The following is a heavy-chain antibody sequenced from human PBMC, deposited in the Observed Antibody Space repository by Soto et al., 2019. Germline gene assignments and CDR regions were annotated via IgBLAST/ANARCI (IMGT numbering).Heavy chain of an antibody. V-gene: IGHV1-2*04. CDR1: GYTFTGYY. D-gene: IGHD6-13*01. CDR2: INPNSGGT. Sequence: ASVKVSCKASGYTFTGYYMHWVRQAPGQGLEWMGWINPNSGGTNYAQKFQGWVTMTRDTSISTAYMELSSLRSEDTAVYYCARLPGIAAAGTTGYYYYYGMDVWGQGTTVTVSS. J-gene: IGHJ6*02. CDR3: ARLPGIAAAGTTGYYYYYGMDV.